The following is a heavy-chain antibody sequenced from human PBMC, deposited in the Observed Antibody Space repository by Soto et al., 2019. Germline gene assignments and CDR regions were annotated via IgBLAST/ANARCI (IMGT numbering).Heavy chain of an antibody. CDR1: GGTISSGGYY. J-gene: IGHJ5*02. V-gene: IGHV4-31*03. CDR3: ARDKREYQLLHGRWFDP. D-gene: IGHD2-2*01. CDR2: IYYSGST. Sequence: QVQLQESDPGLVKPSQTLSLTCTVSGGTISSGGYYWSWIRQHPGKGLEWIGYIYYSGSTYYNPSLKSRVTISVDTSKNQFSLKLSSVTAADTAVYYCARDKREYQLLHGRWFDPWGQGTLVTVSS.